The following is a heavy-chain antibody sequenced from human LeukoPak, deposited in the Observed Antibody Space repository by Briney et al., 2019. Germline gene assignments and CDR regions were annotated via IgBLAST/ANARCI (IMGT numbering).Heavy chain of an antibody. V-gene: IGHV4-39*01. CDR2: IYYSGST. D-gene: IGHD4-17*01. Sequence: SETPSLTCTVSGGSISSSSYYWGWIRQPPGKGLEWIGSIYYSGSTYYNPSLKSRVTISVDTSKNQFSLKLSSVTAADTAVYYCARPNYGALWGQGTLVTVSS. CDR3: ARPNYGAL. J-gene: IGHJ4*02. CDR1: GGSISSSSYY.